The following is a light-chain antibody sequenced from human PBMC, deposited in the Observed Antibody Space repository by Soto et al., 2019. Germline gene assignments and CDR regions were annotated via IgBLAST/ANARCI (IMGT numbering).Light chain of an antibody. CDR1: QSIDNK. CDR2: HAS. V-gene: IGKV3-15*01. Sequence: EIVLTQSPATLSVSPGERATLSCRASQSIDNKLAWYQQKPGQAPWLIIYHASIRGTGIPARFSGTGSGTEFTLIISSLQSEDFSVYYCQQYNIWSTFCPGTKVDL. CDR3: QQYNIWST. J-gene: IGKJ3*01.